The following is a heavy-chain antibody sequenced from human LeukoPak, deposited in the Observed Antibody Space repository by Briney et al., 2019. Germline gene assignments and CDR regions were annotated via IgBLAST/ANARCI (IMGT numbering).Heavy chain of an antibody. Sequence: GASVKVSCKASGGTFSSYAISWVRQAPGQGLEWMGGIIPIFGTANYAQKFQGRVTITADESTSTAYMELSSLRSEDTAVYYCARVGEVGARMGQYYFDYWGQGTLVTVSS. CDR1: GGTFSSYA. CDR3: ARVGEVGARMGQYYFDY. CDR2: IIPIFGTA. J-gene: IGHJ4*02. V-gene: IGHV1-69*13. D-gene: IGHD1-26*01.